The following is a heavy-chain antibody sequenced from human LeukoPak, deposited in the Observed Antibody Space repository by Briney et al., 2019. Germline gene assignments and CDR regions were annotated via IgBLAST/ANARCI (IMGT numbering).Heavy chain of an antibody. D-gene: IGHD3-10*01. CDR3: ARGVTMVRGVIISDQYYYYYGMDV. Sequence: GASVNVSCKASGGTFSSYAISWVRQAPGQGLEGMGGIIPIFGTANYAQKFQGRVTITADESTSTAYMELSSLRSEDTAVYYCARGVTMVRGVIISDQYYYYYGMDVWGKGTTVTVSS. CDR1: GGTFSSYA. CDR2: IIPIFGTA. J-gene: IGHJ6*04. V-gene: IGHV1-69*13.